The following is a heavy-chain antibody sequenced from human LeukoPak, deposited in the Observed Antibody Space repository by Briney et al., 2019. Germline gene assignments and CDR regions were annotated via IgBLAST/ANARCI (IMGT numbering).Heavy chain of an antibody. CDR2: MNPNSGNT. CDR1: GYTFTSYD. D-gene: IGHD1-26*01. CDR3: ARDYSGSYYMDV. V-gene: IGHV1-8*01. Sequence: GASVKVSCKASGYTFTSYDINWVRQATGQGLEWMGWMNPNSGNTGYAQKFQGRVTMTRNTSISTAYMELSSLRSEDTAVYYCARDYSGSYYMDVWGKGTTVTVSS. J-gene: IGHJ6*03.